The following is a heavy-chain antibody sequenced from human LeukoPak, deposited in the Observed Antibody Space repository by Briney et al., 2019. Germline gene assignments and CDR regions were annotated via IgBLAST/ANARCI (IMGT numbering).Heavy chain of an antibody. CDR2: IYYSGST. Sequence: SETLSLTSTVSGGSVSSSSYSWGWIRQPPGKGLEWIGSIYYSGSTYYNPSLKSRVTISVDTSKNQFSLKLSSVTAADTAVYYCARVSGSYFAFDIWGQGTMVTVSS. CDR1: GGSVSSSSYS. D-gene: IGHD1-26*01. V-gene: IGHV4-39*07. CDR3: ARVSGSYFAFDI. J-gene: IGHJ3*02.